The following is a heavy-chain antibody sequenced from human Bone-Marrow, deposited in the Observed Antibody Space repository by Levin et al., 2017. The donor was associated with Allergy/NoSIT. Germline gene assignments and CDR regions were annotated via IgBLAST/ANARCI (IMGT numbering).Heavy chain of an antibody. Sequence: ASVKVSCKVSGYSLSELSMHWVRQAPGKGLEWMGGFDPEDSETIYAQKFQGRVTMTEDTSTEIASMELSSLRSEDTAVYYCATGSGYYRFFDYWGQGTLVTVSS. CDR2: FDPEDSET. D-gene: IGHD3-22*01. J-gene: IGHJ4*02. V-gene: IGHV1-24*01. CDR1: GYSLSELS. CDR3: ATGSGYYRFFDY.